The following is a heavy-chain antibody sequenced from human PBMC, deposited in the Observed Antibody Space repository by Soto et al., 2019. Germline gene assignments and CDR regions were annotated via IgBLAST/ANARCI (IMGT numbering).Heavy chain of an antibody. D-gene: IGHD2-8*01. V-gene: IGHV3-23*01. CDR3: AKTRGAMIYAISVYGMDV. CDR2: ISGSADST. CDR1: GFSFSSFA. Sequence: GGSLRLSCAASGFSFSSFAMNWARQAPGKGLEWVSIISGSADSTFYADSVKGRFTISRDNSKSTLYLQINSLRAEDTAVYYCAKTRGAMIYAISVYGMDVWGQGTTVTVSS. J-gene: IGHJ6*02.